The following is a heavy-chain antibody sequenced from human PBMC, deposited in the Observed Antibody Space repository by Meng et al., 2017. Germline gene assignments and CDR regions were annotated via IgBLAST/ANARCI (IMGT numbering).Heavy chain of an antibody. CDR3: ARDVTWGSTSCYDY. CDR1: GYNFPDYY. Sequence: ASVKVSCKPSGYNFPDYYIHWVRRAPGQGLEWMGWINTNTGNPTYAQGFTGRFVFSLDTSVSTAYLQISSLKAEDTAVYYCARDVTWGSTSCYDYWGQGTLVTVSS. CDR2: INTNTGNP. D-gene: IGHD2-2*01. J-gene: IGHJ4*02. V-gene: IGHV7-4-1*02.